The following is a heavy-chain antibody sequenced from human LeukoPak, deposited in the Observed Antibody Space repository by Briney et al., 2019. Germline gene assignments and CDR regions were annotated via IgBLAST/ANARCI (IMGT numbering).Heavy chain of an antibody. V-gene: IGHV4-39*01. J-gene: IGHJ4*02. CDR2: IYYSGST. CDR1: GGSISSSSYY. CDR3: ARGYCTNGICHPFDY. D-gene: IGHD2-8*01. Sequence: SETLSLTCAVSGGSISSSSYYWGWIRQPPGKGLEWIGSIYYSGSTYYNPSLKSRVTISVDTSKNQFSLKLSSVTAADTAVYYCARGYCTNGICHPFDYWGQGTLVTVSS.